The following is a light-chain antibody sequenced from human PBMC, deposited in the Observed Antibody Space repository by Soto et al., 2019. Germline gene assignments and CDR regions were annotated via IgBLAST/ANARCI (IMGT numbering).Light chain of an antibody. J-gene: IGLJ1*01. V-gene: IGLV1-47*01. CDR2: RNN. Sequence: QSVLTQPPSASGTPGQRVTISCSGSSSNIGSNYVYWYQQLPGTAPKLLMYRNNRRPSGVPDRFSGSKSGTSASLAISGLRSEEEDDYYCAAWDDSLSARYVFGTGTKLTVL. CDR3: AAWDDSLSARYV. CDR1: SSNIGSNY.